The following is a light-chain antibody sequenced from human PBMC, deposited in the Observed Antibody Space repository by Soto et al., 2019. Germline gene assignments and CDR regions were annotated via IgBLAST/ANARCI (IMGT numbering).Light chain of an antibody. V-gene: IGKV1-33*01. J-gene: IGKJ5*01. CDR2: DAS. CDR3: QHYDSLPPT. Sequence: PSSLSASVGDRVTIPCQASQDISNSLNWYQQKPGKAPKLLIYDASNLKTGVPSRFSGSGSGTDFTFTISSLQPEDIATYYCQHYDSLPPTFGQGTRLEIK. CDR1: QDISNS.